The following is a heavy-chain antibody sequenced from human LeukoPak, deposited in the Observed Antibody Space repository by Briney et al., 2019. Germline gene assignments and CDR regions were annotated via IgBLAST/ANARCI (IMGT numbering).Heavy chain of an antibody. Sequence: SETLSLTCAVYGGSFSGYYWSWIRQPPGKGPEWIGEINHSGSTNYNPSLKSRVTISVDTSKDQFSLKLSSVTAADTAVYYCATPDCSSTSCYEGDAFDIWGQGTMVTVSS. D-gene: IGHD2-2*01. V-gene: IGHV4-34*01. CDR2: INHSGST. CDR1: GGSFSGYY. J-gene: IGHJ3*02. CDR3: ATPDCSSTSCYEGDAFDI.